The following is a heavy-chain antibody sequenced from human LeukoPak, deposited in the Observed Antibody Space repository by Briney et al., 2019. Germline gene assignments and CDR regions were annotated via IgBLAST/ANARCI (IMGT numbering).Heavy chain of an antibody. CDR3: ARGREIHGGSDTKLDDY. V-gene: IGHV1-18*01. D-gene: IGHD3-10*01. Sequence: ASVKVSCKASGYTFTSYGFSWVRQAPGQGLEWMGWISAYNGDTRYPQKFQGRVTMTRDTSINTVDMDLSGLTSDDTAVFYCARGREIHGGSDTKLDDYWGQGTLVTVSS. J-gene: IGHJ4*02. CDR2: ISAYNGDT. CDR1: GYTFTSYG.